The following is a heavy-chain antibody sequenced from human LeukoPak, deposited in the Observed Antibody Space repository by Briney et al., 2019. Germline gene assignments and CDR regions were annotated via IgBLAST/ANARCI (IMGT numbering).Heavy chain of an antibody. J-gene: IGHJ4*02. CDR1: GFTFSSYA. CDR3: AKDLLSGGNCYSIFHY. CDR2: ISGSGDST. V-gene: IGHV3-23*01. D-gene: IGHD2-15*01. Sequence: GGSLRLSCAASGFTFSSYAMSWVRQAPGKGLEWVSGISGSGDSTYYADSVKGRFTISRDNSKNTLYLQMNSLRAEDTAVYYCAKDLLSGGNCYSIFHYWGQGTLVTVSS.